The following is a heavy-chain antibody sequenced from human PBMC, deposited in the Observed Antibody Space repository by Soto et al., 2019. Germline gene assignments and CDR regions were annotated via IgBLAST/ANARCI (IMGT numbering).Heavy chain of an antibody. Sequence: GGSLRLSCAASGFPFSSYDRNWVRQAPGKGLEWVSAISGSGGSTYYADSVKGRFTISRDNSKNTLYLQMNSLRAEDTAVYYCAKDTVAGPYYYYGMDVWGQGTTVTVSS. CDR2: ISGSGGST. CDR3: AKDTVAGPYYYYGMDV. J-gene: IGHJ6*02. D-gene: IGHD6-19*01. CDR1: GFPFSSYD. V-gene: IGHV3-23*01.